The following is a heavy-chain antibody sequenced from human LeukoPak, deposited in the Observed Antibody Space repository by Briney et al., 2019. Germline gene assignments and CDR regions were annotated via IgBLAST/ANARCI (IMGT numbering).Heavy chain of an antibody. Sequence: PEALSLTCTVSGGSISSYYWSWIRQPPGKGLEWIGYIYYSGSTNYNPSLKSRVTISVDTSKNQFSLKLSSVTAADTAVYYCARVDGSYYFDYWGQGTLVTVSS. D-gene: IGHD1-26*01. CDR1: GGSISSYY. CDR3: ARVDGSYYFDY. V-gene: IGHV4-59*01. CDR2: IYYSGST. J-gene: IGHJ4*02.